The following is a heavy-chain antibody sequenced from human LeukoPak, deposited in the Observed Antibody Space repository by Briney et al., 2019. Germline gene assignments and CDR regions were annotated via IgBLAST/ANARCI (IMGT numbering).Heavy chain of an antibody. CDR1: GYTFTSYY. CDR2: INPSGGST. V-gene: IGHV1-46*01. Sequence: ASVKVSCKASGYTFTSYYMHWVRQAPGQGLEWMGIINPSGGSTSYAQKFQGRVTMTRDTSTSTVYMELNSLRAEDTAVYYCARDFPWYYGMDVWGQGTTVTVSS. CDR3: ARDFPWYYGMDV. J-gene: IGHJ6*02.